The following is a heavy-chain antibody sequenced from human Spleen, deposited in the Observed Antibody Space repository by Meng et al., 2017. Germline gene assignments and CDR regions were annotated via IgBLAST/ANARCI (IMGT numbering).Heavy chain of an antibody. CDR1: GGSMINSDFY. CDR3: ARQLRYFDWFDL. D-gene: IGHD3-9*01. V-gene: IGHV4-31*02. Sequence: HLQGSVPKLVKPSLTLSRTCNGLGGSMINSDFYWSWIRQHPERGLEWIGYIYHSGTTSYHPSLKSRITISLDTSQNKFSLEVASVTAADTAVYYCARQLRYFDWFDLWGQGTLVTVSS. CDR2: IYHSGTT. J-gene: IGHJ5*02.